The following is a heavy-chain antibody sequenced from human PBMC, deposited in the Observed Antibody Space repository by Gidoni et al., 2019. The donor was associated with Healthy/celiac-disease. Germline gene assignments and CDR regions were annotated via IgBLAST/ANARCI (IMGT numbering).Heavy chain of an antibody. D-gene: IGHD6-19*01. Sequence: QLQLQESGPGLVKPSETLSLTCTVSGGSISSSSYYWGWIRQPPGKGLEWIGSIYYSGSTYYNPALKSRVTISVDTSKNQFSLKLSSVTAADTAVYYCARGKWLVFLFDYWGQGTLVTVSS. V-gene: IGHV4-39*01. CDR2: IYYSGST. CDR3: ARGKWLVFLFDY. CDR1: GGSISSSSYY. J-gene: IGHJ4*02.